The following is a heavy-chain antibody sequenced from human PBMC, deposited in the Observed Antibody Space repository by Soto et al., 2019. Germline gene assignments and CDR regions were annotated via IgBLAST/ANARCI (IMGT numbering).Heavy chain of an antibody. J-gene: IGHJ4*02. D-gene: IGHD2-21*02. CDR3: ARLPVTAVTSIDY. Sequence: GGSLRLSCAASGFTFSNYWMHWVRQAPGKGLVWVSRINSDGNIRDYADSVKGRFTISRDNARNRLSLQVNSLTDEDTAVYYCARLPVTAVTSIDYWGQGT. CDR2: INSDGNIR. V-gene: IGHV3-74*01. CDR1: GFTFSNYW.